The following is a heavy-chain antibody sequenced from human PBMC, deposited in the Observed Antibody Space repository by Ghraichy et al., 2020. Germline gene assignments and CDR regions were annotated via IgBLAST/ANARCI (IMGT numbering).Heavy chain of an antibody. CDR3: ARGKVAYGSASYYGSTFGY. V-gene: IGHV4-34*01. J-gene: IGHJ4*02. CDR2: INHSGST. CDR1: GGSFSGYY. Sequence: GSLSLTCAVYGGSFSGYYWSWIRQPPGKGLEWIGEINHSGSTNYNPSLKSRVTISVDTSKNQFSLKLSSVTAADTAVYYCARGKVAYGSASYYGSTFGYWGQGTLVTVSS. D-gene: IGHD3-10*01.